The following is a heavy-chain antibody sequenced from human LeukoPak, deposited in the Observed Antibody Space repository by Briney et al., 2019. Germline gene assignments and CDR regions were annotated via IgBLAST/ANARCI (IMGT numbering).Heavy chain of an antibody. CDR3: ARDWCCSGGSCNDCFDP. D-gene: IGHD2-15*01. CDR1: GYTFSGCG. CDR2: VSGANGIT. J-gene: IGHJ5*02. Sequence: GASVKVSCKASGYTFSGCGFSWVRQAPGQGLEWLGWVSGANGITKYAQKFQGRVTMTTDTSTSTAYMGLTSLRSDDTAVSYCARDWCCSGGSCNDCFDPWGQGTLVTVSS. V-gene: IGHV1-18*01.